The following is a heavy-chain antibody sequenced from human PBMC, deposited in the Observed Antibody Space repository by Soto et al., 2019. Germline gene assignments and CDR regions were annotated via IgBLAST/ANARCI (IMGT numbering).Heavy chain of an antibody. CDR2: RKEDGSEK. V-gene: IGHV3-7*04. Sequence: EVQLVESGGGLVQSGGSLRLSCEASGFSFITYWMNWVRQAPGKGLEWLASRKEDGSEKQYVDYVKGRFTISRDNAKNSLYLQMNSLSEEDTAVYYCVRAISGSFALRGQGTLVSVSS. J-gene: IGHJ4*02. CDR3: VRAISGSFAL. CDR1: GFSFITYW. D-gene: IGHD3-9*01.